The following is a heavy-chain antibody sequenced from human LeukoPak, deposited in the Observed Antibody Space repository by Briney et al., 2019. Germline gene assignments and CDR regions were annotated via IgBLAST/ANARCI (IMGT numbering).Heavy chain of an antibody. CDR2: IWYGGSNK. V-gene: IGHV3-33*08. D-gene: IGHD3-16*01. CDR3: ANGGGYFLH. J-gene: IGHJ1*01. CDR1: GFTFSSYG. Sequence: GGSLRLSCAASGFTFSSYGMHWVRQAPGKGLEWVAVIWYGGSNKYYADSVKGRFTVSRDNAKNTLYLQMDTLRPEDTALYYCANGGGYFLHWGQGTLVTVAS.